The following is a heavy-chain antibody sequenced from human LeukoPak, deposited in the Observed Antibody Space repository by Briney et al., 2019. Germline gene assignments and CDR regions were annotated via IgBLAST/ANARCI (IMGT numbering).Heavy chain of an antibody. D-gene: IGHD2-2*01. CDR3: ARDPFCSSTSCYWLHYGMDV. Sequence: GGSLRLSCAASGFTFSSYGMHWVRQAPGKGLEWVAVIWYDGSNKYYADSVKGRFTISRDNSKNTMYLQMNSLRAEDTAVYYCARDPFCSSTSCYWLHYGMDVWGQGTTVTVSS. V-gene: IGHV3-33*01. CDR1: GFTFSSYG. J-gene: IGHJ6*02. CDR2: IWYDGSNK.